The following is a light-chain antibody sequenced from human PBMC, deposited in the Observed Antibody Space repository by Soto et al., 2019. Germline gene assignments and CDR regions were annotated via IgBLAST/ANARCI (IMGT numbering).Light chain of an antibody. J-gene: IGLJ2*01. V-gene: IGLV1-40*01. CDR3: QSYDSSLSGSVV. CDR2: GNS. Sequence: QSVLTQPPSVSGAPGQSVTISCTGSSSNIGAGYDVHWYQQLPGTAPKLLIHGNSNRPSGVPDRFSGSKSGTSASLAITGLQAEDEADYYCQSYDSSLSGSVVFGGGTKLTVL. CDR1: SSNIGAGYD.